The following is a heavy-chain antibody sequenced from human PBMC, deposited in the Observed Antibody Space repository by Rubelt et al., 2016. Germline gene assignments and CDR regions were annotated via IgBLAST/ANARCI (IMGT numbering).Heavy chain of an antibody. CDR1: GGSISSYY. J-gene: IGHJ6*02. CDR2: IYYSGST. V-gene: IGHV4-59*08. CDR3: ARQSGTIFGVVYYHGMDV. D-gene: IGHD3-3*01. Sequence: QVQLQESGPGLVKPSETLSLTCTVSGGSISSYYWSWIRQPPGKGLEWIGYIYYSGSTNYNPSLKSRVTISVDTSKNQFSLKLSSVTAADTAVYYCARQSGTIFGVVYYHGMDVWGQGTTVTVSS.